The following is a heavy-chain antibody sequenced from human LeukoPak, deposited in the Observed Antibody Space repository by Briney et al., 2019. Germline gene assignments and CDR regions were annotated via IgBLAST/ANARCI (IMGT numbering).Heavy chain of an antibody. J-gene: IGHJ4*02. V-gene: IGHV3-23*01. CDR3: ARRDIVVVVSASDY. Sequence: PGGSLRLSCAASGFTFSSSWMTWVRQAPGQGLEWVSGITASGDRTFYGDSVRGRFTMSRDNPKNTVYLQMNSLRVDDTAVYYCARRDIVVVVSASDYWGQGTLVTVSS. CDR2: ITASGDRT. D-gene: IGHD2-15*01. CDR1: GFTFSSSW.